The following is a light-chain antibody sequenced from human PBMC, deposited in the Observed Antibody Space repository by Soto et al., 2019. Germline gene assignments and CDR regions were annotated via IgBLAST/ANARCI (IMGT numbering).Light chain of an antibody. V-gene: IGKV3-20*01. Sequence: EIVLTQSPCTLYFSPWERATLSCRASQSVSSSYLAWYQQKPGQAPRLLIYGASSRATGIPDRFSGSGSGTDFTLTISRLEPEDFAVYYCQQYGSSPPVTFGQGTRLEIK. CDR2: GAS. J-gene: IGKJ5*01. CDR1: QSVSSSY. CDR3: QQYGSSPPVT.